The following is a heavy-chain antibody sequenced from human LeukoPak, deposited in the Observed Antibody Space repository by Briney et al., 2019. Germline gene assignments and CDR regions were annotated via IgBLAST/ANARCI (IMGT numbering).Heavy chain of an antibody. CDR1: GFTFSSYW. Sequence: GGSLKLSCAASGFTFSSYWMHWVRQAPGKGLVWVSRISSDGSSTIYADSVKGRFTISRDDAKNTVYLQMNGLRAEDTAVYFCARGGDYGSGIYKGAYWGQGTLVTVSS. J-gene: IGHJ4*02. CDR3: ARGGDYGSGIYKGAY. D-gene: IGHD3-10*01. CDR2: ISSDGSST. V-gene: IGHV3-74*01.